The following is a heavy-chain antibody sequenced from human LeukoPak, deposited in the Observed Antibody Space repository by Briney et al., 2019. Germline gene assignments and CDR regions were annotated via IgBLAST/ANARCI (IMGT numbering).Heavy chain of an antibody. CDR1: GGTFSSYA. D-gene: IGHD2-15*01. V-gene: IGHV1-69*13. CDR2: IIPIFGTA. J-gene: IGHJ5*02. CDR3: ARGAERALELVVVAGNWFDP. Sequence: SVKVSCKASGGTFSSYAISWVRQAPGQGLEWMGGIIPIFGTANYAQKFQGRVTITADESTSTAYMELSSLRSEDTAVYYCARGAERALELVVVAGNWFDPWGQGTLVTVSS.